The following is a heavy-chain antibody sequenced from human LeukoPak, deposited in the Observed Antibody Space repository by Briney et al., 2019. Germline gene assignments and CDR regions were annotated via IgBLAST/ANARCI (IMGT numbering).Heavy chain of an antibody. J-gene: IGHJ6*02. Sequence: ASVKVSCKASGYTFTGYYMHWVRQAPGQGLEWMGWINPNSGGTNYAQKFQGRVTMTRDTPISTAYMELSRLRSDDTAVYYCARDVPPITMVRGVVKYYYGMDVWGQGTTVTVSS. CDR3: ARDVPPITMVRGVVKYYYGMDV. D-gene: IGHD3-10*01. CDR2: INPNSGGT. CDR1: GYTFTGYY. V-gene: IGHV1-2*02.